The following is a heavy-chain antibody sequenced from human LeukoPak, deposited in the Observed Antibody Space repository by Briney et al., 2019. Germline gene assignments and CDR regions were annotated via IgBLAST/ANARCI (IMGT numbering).Heavy chain of an antibody. D-gene: IGHD3-22*01. J-gene: IGHJ4*02. CDR3: ARQYYYDSSGYYPYYFDY. Sequence: SETLSLTCPVSADSFSSHYWTWIRQAPGKGLEWIGYISYIGSTNYNPSLKSRVTISVDTSKNQFSLKLSSVTAADTAVYYCARQYYYDSSGYYPYYFDYWGQGTLVTVSS. CDR2: ISYIGST. V-gene: IGHV4-59*08. CDR1: ADSFSSHY.